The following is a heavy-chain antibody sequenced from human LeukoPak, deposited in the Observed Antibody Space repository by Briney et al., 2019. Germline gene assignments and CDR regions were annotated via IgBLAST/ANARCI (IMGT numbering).Heavy chain of an antibody. D-gene: IGHD5-12*01. CDR3: ATPYALRGYDDAPVVVPYYYYGMDV. V-gene: IGHV1-2*02. CDR2: INPNSGGT. Sequence: ASVKDSCKASGYTFTGYYMHWVRQAPGQGLEWMGWINPNSGGTNYAQKFQGRVTMTRDTSISTAYMELSRLRSDDTAVYYCATPYALRGYDDAPVVVPYYYYGMDVWGQGTTVTVSS. J-gene: IGHJ6*02. CDR1: GYTFTGYY.